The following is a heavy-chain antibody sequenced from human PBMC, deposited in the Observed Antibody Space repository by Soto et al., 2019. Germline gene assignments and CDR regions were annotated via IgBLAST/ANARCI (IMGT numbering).Heavy chain of an antibody. CDR1: GFTFSNYA. Sequence: EVQLLESGGGLVQPGGSLRLSCAASGFTFSNYAVTWVRQAPGKGQEWVSTSSGSGGSTYYADSVKGRFTISRDNSKNTLYLQMNSLRAEDTAVYYCAKDQGSSWYEIDYWGQGTLVTVSS. V-gene: IGHV3-23*01. J-gene: IGHJ4*02. CDR3: AKDQGSSWYEIDY. D-gene: IGHD6-13*01. CDR2: SSGSGGST.